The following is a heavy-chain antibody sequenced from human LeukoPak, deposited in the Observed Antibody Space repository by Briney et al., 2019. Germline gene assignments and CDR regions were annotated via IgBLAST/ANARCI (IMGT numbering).Heavy chain of an antibody. V-gene: IGHV4-34*01. D-gene: IGHD4-17*01. Sequence: SETLSLTCAVYGGSFSGYYWSWIRQPPGKGLEWIGEINHSGSTNYNTSLKSRVTISVDTSKSQFSLKLSSVTAADTAVYYCARQTRMTTVTTYWFGPWGQGTRVTVSS. J-gene: IGHJ5*02. CDR2: INHSGST. CDR1: GGSFSGYY. CDR3: ARQTRMTTVTTYWFGP.